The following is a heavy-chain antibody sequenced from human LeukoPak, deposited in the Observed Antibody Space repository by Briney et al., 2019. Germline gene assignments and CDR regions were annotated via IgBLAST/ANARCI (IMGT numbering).Heavy chain of an antibody. CDR1: GFTFSSYA. D-gene: IGHD3-10*01. J-gene: IGHJ4*02. CDR2: ISGSGGST. CDR3: AKAHYGSGSYYKISDFDY. Sequence: PGGSLRLSCAASGFTFSSYAMSWVRQAPGKGLEWVSAISGSGGSTYYADSAKGRFTISRDNSKNTLYLQMNSLRAEDTAVYYCAKAHYGSGSYYKISDFDYWGQGTLVTVSS. V-gene: IGHV3-23*01.